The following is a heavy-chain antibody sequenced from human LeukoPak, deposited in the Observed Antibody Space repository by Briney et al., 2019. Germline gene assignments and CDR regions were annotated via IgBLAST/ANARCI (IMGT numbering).Heavy chain of an antibody. CDR2: ISGSGGST. CDR3: AKGRYSSSGYFDY. Sequence: GGSLRLSCAASGFTFSSYAMSWVRQAPGNGLEWVSAISGSGGSTYYADSVKGRFTISRDNSKNTLYLQMNSLRAEDTAVYYCAKGRYSSSGYFDYWGQGTLVTVSS. J-gene: IGHJ4*02. V-gene: IGHV3-23*01. D-gene: IGHD6-13*01. CDR1: GFTFSSYA.